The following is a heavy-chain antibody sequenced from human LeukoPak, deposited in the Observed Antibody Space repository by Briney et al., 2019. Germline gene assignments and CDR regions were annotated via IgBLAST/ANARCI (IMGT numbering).Heavy chain of an antibody. J-gene: IGHJ4*02. V-gene: IGHV1-2*02. CDR2: INPNSGGT. CDR1: GYTFTGYY. CDR3: ARSAVGAAYTNT. D-gene: IGHD1-26*01. Sequence: ASVKVSCKASGYTFTGYYMHWVRQAPGQGLEWMGWINPNSGGTNYAQKFQGRDTMTRDTSISTAYMELSRLRSDDTAVYYCARSAVGAAYTNTWGQGTLVTVSS.